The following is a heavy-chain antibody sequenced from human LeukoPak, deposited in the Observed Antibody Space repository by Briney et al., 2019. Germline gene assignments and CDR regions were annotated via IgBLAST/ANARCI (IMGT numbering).Heavy chain of an antibody. CDR2: INRDGSEK. J-gene: IGHJ3*02. CDR1: GFTLSSYW. Sequence: GGSLRLSCAASGFTLSSYWMSWVRQAPGKGLEWVANINRDGSEKYYVDSVKGRFTISRDNAKNSLYLQMNSLRAEDTAVYYCARATTNAFDIWGQGTMVTVSS. D-gene: IGHD1-1*01. CDR3: ARATTNAFDI. V-gene: IGHV3-7*02.